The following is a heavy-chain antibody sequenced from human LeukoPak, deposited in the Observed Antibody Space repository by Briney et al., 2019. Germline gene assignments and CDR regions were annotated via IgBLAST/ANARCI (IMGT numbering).Heavy chain of an antibody. Sequence: GGSLRLSCAASGFTFSNAWMNWIRQAPGKGLEWVSAISNNGGYTYYADSVQGRFTISRDNSKSTLCLQMNSLRAEDTAVYYCAKQLGYCSDGSCYFPYWGQGTLVTVSS. D-gene: IGHD2-15*01. V-gene: IGHV3-23*01. CDR3: AKQLGYCSDGSCYFPY. CDR1: GFTFSNAW. CDR2: ISNNGGYT. J-gene: IGHJ4*02.